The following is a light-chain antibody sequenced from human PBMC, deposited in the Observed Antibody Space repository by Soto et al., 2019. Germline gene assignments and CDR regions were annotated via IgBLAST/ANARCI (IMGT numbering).Light chain of an antibody. Sequence: FVMTQSPDSLAVSLGERATINCKSGQSVLYSSRNKNYLAWYQQKPGQPPKLLIYWASTRESGVPDRFSGSGSGTEFTLTISSLQSEDFAVYYCHQYNNWPPWTFGQGTKVEIK. J-gene: IGKJ1*01. V-gene: IGKV4-1*01. CDR3: HQYNNWPPWT. CDR1: QSVLYSSRNKNY. CDR2: WAS.